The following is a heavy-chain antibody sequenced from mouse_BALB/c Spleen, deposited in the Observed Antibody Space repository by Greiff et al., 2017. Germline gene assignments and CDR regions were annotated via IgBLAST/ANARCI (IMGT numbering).Heavy chain of an antibody. CDR1: GYTFTDYN. CDR2: IYPGSGST. V-gene: IGHV1S29*02. Sequence: VQLQQSGPELVKPGASVKISCKASGYTFTDYNMHWVKQSHGKSLEWIGYIYPGSGSTNYDEKFKSKATLTVDTSSSTAYMQLSSLTSEDSAVYYCTRSGLPYYFDYWGQGTTLTVSS. J-gene: IGHJ2*01. CDR3: TRSGLPYYFDY. D-gene: IGHD5-5*01.